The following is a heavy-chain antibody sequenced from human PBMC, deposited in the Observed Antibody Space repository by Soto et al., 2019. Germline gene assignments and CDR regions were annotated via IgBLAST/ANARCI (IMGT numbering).Heavy chain of an antibody. J-gene: IGHJ4*02. CDR3: ARGIAAREDIFSY. Sequence: SETLSLTCAVYGGSFSGYYWSWIRQPPGKGLEWIGEINHSGSTNYNPSLKSRVTISVDTSKNQFSLKLSSVTAADTAVYYCARGIAAREDIFSYWGQGTLVTVAS. D-gene: IGHD6-25*01. CDR1: GGSFSGYY. V-gene: IGHV4-34*01. CDR2: INHSGST.